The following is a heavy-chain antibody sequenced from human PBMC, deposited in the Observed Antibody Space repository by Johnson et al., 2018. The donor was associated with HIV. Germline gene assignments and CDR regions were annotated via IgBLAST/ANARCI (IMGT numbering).Heavy chain of an antibody. CDR2: IKQDGNKR. D-gene: IGHD3-22*01. J-gene: IGHJ3*01. CDR1: GFTFSTYW. V-gene: IGHV3-7*01. Sequence: VQLVESGGGLVQPGGSLRLSCAASGFTFSTYWMSWVRQAPGKGLEWVANIKQDGNKRYYVGSVKGRFTISRDISKNTLYFQMNSLRAEDTAVYYCARKKLQYYDSSGYYDHAFDVWGQGTMVTVSS. CDR3: ARKKLQYYDSSGYYDHAFDV.